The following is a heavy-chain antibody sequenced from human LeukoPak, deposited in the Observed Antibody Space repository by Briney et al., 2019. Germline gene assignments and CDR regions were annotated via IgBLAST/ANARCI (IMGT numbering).Heavy chain of an antibody. CDR1: GFTFSSYA. CDR3: AKESLDQLERYYYHGMDV. Sequence: GGSLRLSCAASGFTFSSYAMSWVRQAPGKGLEWVSAISGSGGSTYYADSVKGRFTISRDNSKNTLYLQMNSLRAEDTAVYYCAKESLDQLERYYYHGMDVWGEKPAVTVPS. CDR2: ISGSGGST. V-gene: IGHV3-23*01. J-gene: IGHJ6*01. D-gene: IGHD1-1*01.